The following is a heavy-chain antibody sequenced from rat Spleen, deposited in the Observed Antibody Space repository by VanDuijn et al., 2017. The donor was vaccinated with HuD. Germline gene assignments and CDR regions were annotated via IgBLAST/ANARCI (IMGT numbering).Heavy chain of an antibody. CDR1: GFTFSDYG. V-gene: IGHV5-17*01. J-gene: IGHJ2*01. Sequence: EVQLVESGGGLVQPGRSLKLSCAASGFTFSDYGMAWVRQAPKKGLEWVATIIYDDTTYYRDSVKGRFTISRDNAKSTLYLQMNSLRSEDTATYYCARQRGGYFDYWGQGVMVTVSS. CDR2: IIYDDTT. D-gene: IGHD1-11*01. CDR3: ARQRGGYFDY.